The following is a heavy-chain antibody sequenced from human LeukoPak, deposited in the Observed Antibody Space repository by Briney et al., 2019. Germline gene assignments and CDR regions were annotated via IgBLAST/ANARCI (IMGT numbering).Heavy chain of an antibody. CDR2: INHSGTT. D-gene: IGHD5-12*01. J-gene: IGHJ6*03. V-gene: IGHV4-34*01. Sequence: SETLSLTCAVSGGSFSDYSWTWIRQSPRTGLEWIGEINHSGTTNYNPSLRSRVTISIDTSKNLFSLRLSSVTAADTAAYYCARRGPPGGYDTWIFYYYYCMDVWGKGTAVTISS. CDR1: GGSFSDYS. CDR3: ARRGPPGGYDTWIFYYYYCMDV.